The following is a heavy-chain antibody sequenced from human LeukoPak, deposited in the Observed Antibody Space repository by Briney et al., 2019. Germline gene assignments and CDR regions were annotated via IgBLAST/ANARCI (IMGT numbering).Heavy chain of an antibody. CDR3: AKDRSTTWSFDN. Sequence: GGSLRLSCAASGFTFRNYGMYWVRQAPGTGLEWVTFISDDGSRKYYVDSVKGRFTISRDNSKNTLYLQMNSLRVEDTVVYYCAKDRSTTWSFDNWGQGTLVSVSS. CDR2: ISDDGSRK. J-gene: IGHJ4*02. V-gene: IGHV3-30*18. D-gene: IGHD6-13*01. CDR1: GFTFRNYG.